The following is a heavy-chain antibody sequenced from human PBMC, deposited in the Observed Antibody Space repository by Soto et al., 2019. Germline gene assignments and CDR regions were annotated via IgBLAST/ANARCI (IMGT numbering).Heavy chain of an antibody. J-gene: IGHJ5*01. CDR3: ARGRYCLTGRCFPNWFDS. Sequence: SETLSLTCSVSGDSISNLDYFWAWIRQPPGQALEYIGYIYKSATTYYNPSFESRVAISVYTSKSQFSLNVTSVTAADTAVYFCARGRYCLTGRCFPNWFDSWGQGALVTVSS. CDR2: IYKSATT. CDR1: GDSISNLDYF. V-gene: IGHV4-30-4*01. D-gene: IGHD7-27*01.